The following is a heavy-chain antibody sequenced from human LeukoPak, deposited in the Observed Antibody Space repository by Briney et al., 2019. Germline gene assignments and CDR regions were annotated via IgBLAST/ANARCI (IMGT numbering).Heavy chain of an antibody. CDR2: IWYDGSNK. Sequence: GGSLRLSCAASGFTFSSYGMHWVRQAPGKGLEWVAVIWYDGSNKYYADSVKGRFTISRDNSKNTLYLQMNSLRAEDTAVYYCARDGSIAARGYFDYWGQGTLVTVSS. CDR3: ARDGSIAARGYFDY. D-gene: IGHD6-6*01. J-gene: IGHJ4*02. V-gene: IGHV3-33*01. CDR1: GFTFSSYG.